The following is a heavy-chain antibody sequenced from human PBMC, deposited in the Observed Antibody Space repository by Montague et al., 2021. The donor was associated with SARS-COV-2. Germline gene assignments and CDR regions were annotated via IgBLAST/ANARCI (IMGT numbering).Heavy chain of an antibody. V-gene: IGHV4-59*13. J-gene: IGHJ4*02. CDR1: GGSISSYY. Sequence: SETLSLTCTVSGGSISSYYWSWIRQPPGKGLEWIGYMYYSGSTNYNPPLKSRVTLSVDTSKNQFSLKLSSVTAADTAVYYCAGDFDYWGQGTLVTVSS. CDR3: AGDFDY. CDR2: MYYSGST.